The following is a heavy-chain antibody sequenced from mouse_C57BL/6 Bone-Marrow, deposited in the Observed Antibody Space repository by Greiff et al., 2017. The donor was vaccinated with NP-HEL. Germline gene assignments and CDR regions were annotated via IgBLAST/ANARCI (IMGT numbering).Heavy chain of an antibody. D-gene: IGHD3-2*02. J-gene: IGHJ3*01. CDR1: GYTFTDYY. V-gene: IGHV1-76*01. CDR3: ARERSSGYETWFAY. Sequence: QVQLQQSGAELVRPGASVKLSCKASGYTFTDYYINWVKQRPGQGLEWIARIYPGSGNTYYNEKFKGKATLTAEKSSSTAYMQLSSLTSEDSAVYFCARERSSGYETWFAYWGQGTLVTVSA. CDR2: IYPGSGNT.